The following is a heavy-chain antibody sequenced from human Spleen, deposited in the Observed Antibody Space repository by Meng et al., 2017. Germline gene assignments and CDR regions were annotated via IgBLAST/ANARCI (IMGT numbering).Heavy chain of an antibody. CDR2: ISYEGSNK. J-gene: IGHJ4*02. V-gene: IGHV3-30*01. Sequence: GESLKISCAASGFTFSSYAMHWVRQAPGKGLEWVAVISYEGSNKYYADSVKGRFTISRDNSKNTLYLQMNSLRAEDTAVEYCARGAQDTHWLIDYRGQGTLVTVSS. CDR3: ARGAQDTHWLIDY. CDR1: GFTFSSYA. D-gene: IGHD6-19*01.